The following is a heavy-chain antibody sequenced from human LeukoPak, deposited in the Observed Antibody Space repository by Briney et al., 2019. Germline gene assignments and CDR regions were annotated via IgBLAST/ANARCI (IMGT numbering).Heavy chain of an antibody. CDR3: ARSSIAAPYYYYYYMDV. D-gene: IGHD6-6*01. CDR2: IYYSGST. Sequence: PSETLSLTCAVSGYSISSSNWWGWIRQPPGKGLEWIGYIYYSGSTNYNPSLKSRVTMSVDTSKNQFSLKLSSVTALDTAVYYCARSSIAAPYYYYYYMDVWGKGTTVTVSS. J-gene: IGHJ6*03. V-gene: IGHV4-28*06. CDR1: GYSISSSNW.